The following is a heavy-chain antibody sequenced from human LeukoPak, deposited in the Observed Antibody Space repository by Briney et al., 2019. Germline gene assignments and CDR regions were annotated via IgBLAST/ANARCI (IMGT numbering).Heavy chain of an antibody. Sequence: GGSLRLSCAASGFTFSGYSMSWVRQAPGKGLEWVSGISGSGGSTYYADSVKGRFTISRDNSENTLYLQMNSLTAEDTAVYHCAKGFGSGSLDYSDYWGQGTLVTVSS. J-gene: IGHJ4*02. CDR2: ISGSGGST. CDR1: GFTFSGYS. D-gene: IGHD3-10*01. V-gene: IGHV3-23*01. CDR3: AKGFGSGSLDYSDY.